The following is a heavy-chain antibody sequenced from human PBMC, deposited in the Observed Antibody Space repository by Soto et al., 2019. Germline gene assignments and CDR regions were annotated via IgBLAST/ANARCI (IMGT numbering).Heavy chain of an antibody. CDR1: GFTVSSNY. CDR2: IYSGGST. CDR3: ARVMVWYSNYFYDY. V-gene: IGHV3-53*04. D-gene: IGHD4-4*01. J-gene: IGHJ4*02. Sequence: PGGSMRLSCAASGFTVSSNYMSWVRQAPGKGLEWVSVIYSGGSTYYADSVKGRFTISRHNSKNTLYLQMNSLRAEDTAVYYCARVMVWYSNYFYDYWGQGTLVTVSS.